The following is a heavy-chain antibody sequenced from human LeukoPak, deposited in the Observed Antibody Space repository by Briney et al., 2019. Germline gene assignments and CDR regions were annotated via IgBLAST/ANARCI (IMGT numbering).Heavy chain of an antibody. CDR3: ARGEGGYDGFDY. CDR1: GYTFTSYD. J-gene: IGHJ4*02. CDR2: MNPNSGNT. V-gene: IGHV1-8*01. Sequence: ASVKVSCKASGYTFTSYDINWVRQATGQGLEWMGWMNPNSGNTGYAQKFQGRVTMTRNTSISTAYMELSSLGSEDTAVYYRARGEGGYDGFDYWGQGTLVTVSS. D-gene: IGHD5-12*01.